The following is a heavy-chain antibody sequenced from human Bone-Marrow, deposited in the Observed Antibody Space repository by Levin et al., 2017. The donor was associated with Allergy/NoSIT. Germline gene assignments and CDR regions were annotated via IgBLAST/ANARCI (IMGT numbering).Heavy chain of an antibody. Sequence: GGSLRLSCAASGFTFDDFAMHWVRQAPGKGLEWVAGISWNSDTTNYGDSVKGRFTISRDNSKNSLFLQMNTLRSDDTALYYCAKEIGPVGWYRFDYWGQGTLVSVSS. CDR3: AKEIGPVGWYRFDY. D-gene: IGHD6-19*01. CDR1: GFTFDDFA. J-gene: IGHJ4*02. V-gene: IGHV3-9*01. CDR2: ISWNSDTT.